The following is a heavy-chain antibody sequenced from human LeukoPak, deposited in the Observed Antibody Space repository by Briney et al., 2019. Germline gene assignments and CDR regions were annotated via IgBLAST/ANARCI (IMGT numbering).Heavy chain of an antibody. CDR2: INPNSGGT. CDR3: AWEGLLYGYYMDV. CDR1: GYTFTGYY. D-gene: IGHD3-3*01. J-gene: IGHJ6*03. Sequence: ASVTVSCKASGYTFTGYYMHWVRQAPGQGLEWMGWINPNSGGTNYAQKFQGRVTMTRDTSISTAYMELSRQRSDDTAVYYCAWEGLLYGYYMDVWGKGTTATISS. V-gene: IGHV1-2*02.